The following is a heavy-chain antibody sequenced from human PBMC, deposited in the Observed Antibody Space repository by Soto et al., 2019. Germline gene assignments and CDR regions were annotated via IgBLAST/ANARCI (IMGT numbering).Heavy chain of an antibody. V-gene: IGHV3-49*03. CDR3: TRENPPYYYDSSGYYYYFDY. D-gene: IGHD3-22*01. CDR1: GFTFGDYA. CDR2: IRSKAYGGTT. Sequence: GGSLRLSCTASGFTFGDYAMSWFRQAPGKGLEWVGFIRSKAYGGTTEYAASVKGRFTISRDDSKSIAYLQMDSLKTEDTAVYYCTRENPPYYYDSSGYYYYFDYWGQGTLVTVSS. J-gene: IGHJ4*02.